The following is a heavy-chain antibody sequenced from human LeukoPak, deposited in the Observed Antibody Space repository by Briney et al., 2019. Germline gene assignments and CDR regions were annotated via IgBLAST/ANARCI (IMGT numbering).Heavy chain of an antibody. V-gene: IGHV3-53*01. D-gene: IGHD3-16*01. CDR1: GFSVSSKY. CDR3: ARDTGEGIDY. J-gene: IGHJ4*02. CDR2: IFPGGNT. Sequence: PGGSLRLFCAASGFSVSSKYMTWVRQSPGKGLDWVSVIFPGGNTYYGDSVKGRFTISRDNSMNTVYLQMNSLRVEDTALYYCARDTGEGIDYWGQGTLVTVSS.